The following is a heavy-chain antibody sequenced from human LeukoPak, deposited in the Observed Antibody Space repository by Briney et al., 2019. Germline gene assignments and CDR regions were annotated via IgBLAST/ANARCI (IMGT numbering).Heavy chain of an antibody. CDR3: ARPATGYCSSAGCHWDS. CDR2: SSASSNFI. J-gene: IGHJ4*02. V-gene: IGHV3-21*01. Sequence: PGGSLRLSCAASGFTFSTHSMYWVRQAPGKGLEWVSSSSASSNFIHYAESVRGRFTISRDNAKNSLYLQMNSLGAQDTAVYYCARPATGYCSSAGCHWDSWGQGTLVTVSS. CDR1: GFTFSTHS. D-gene: IGHD2-2*01.